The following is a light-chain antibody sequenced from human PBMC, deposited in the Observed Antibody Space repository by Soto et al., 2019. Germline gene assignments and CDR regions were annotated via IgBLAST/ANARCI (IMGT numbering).Light chain of an antibody. Sequence: QSALTQPRSVSGSPGQSVTISCTGTSSDVGGYNFVSWYQQHPGKVPKLMIRDGSPRPYGVPDRFSGSKSGNTAPLTISGLQAEDEADYYCCSYAGSYALFGGGTKVTV. CDR1: SSDVGGYNF. V-gene: IGLV2-11*01. CDR2: DGS. CDR3: CSYAGSYAL. J-gene: IGLJ2*01.